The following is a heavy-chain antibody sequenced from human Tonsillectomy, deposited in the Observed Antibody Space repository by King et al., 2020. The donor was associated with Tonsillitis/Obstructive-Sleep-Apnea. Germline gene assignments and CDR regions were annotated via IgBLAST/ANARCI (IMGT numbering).Heavy chain of an antibody. CDR2: ISYGGSDK. Sequence: VQLVESGGGVVQPGRSLRLSCVASGVTFSSYAMHWVRQAPGKGLEWGATISYGGSDKYYADSVKGRFTVSRDNSKNTLYLHMNSLRTEDTAVYYCARDAGMGIAVAGEHWGQGTLVTVSS. J-gene: IGHJ1*01. V-gene: IGHV3-30*04. CDR3: ARDAGMGIAVAGEH. CDR1: GVTFSSYA. D-gene: IGHD6-19*01.